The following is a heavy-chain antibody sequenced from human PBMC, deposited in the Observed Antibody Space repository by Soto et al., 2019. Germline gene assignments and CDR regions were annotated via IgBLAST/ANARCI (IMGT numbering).Heavy chain of an antibody. CDR3: ATVLPPGTDPANWFDP. V-gene: IGHV1-24*01. CDR2: FDPEDGET. D-gene: IGHD6-13*01. CDR1: GYTLTELS. Sequence: GASVKVSCKVSGYTLTELSMHWVRQAPGKGLEWMGGFDPEDGETIYAQKFQGRVTMTEDTSTDTAYMELSSLRSEDTAVYYCATVLPPGTDPANWFDPWGQGTLVTVSS. J-gene: IGHJ5*02.